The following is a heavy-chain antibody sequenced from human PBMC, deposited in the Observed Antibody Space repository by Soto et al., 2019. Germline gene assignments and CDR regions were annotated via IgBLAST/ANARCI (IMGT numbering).Heavy chain of an antibody. J-gene: IGHJ6*02. Sequence: QVQLVESEGGVVKPGRSLRLSCAASGFTFSSYGMHWVRQAPGKGLEWVAVIWYDGSNKYYADSVKGRFTISRDNSKNTLYLQMNSLRAEDTAVYYCARALILGAVSGMDVWGQGTTVTVSS. CDR1: GFTFSSYG. CDR2: IWYDGSNK. D-gene: IGHD2-21*01. CDR3: ARALILGAVSGMDV. V-gene: IGHV3-33*08.